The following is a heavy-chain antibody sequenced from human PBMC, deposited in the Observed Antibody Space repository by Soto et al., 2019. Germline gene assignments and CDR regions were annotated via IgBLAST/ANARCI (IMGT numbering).Heavy chain of an antibody. CDR3: AREGYSYGLGDAFDI. CDR1: CGSGSSHCAA. J-gene: IGHJ3*02. CDR2: TYYRSKWYN. Sequence: SQTLSLTCAISCGSGSSHCAAWNWIRQSPSRGLEWLGRTYYRSKWYNDYAVSVKSRITINPDTSKNQFSLQLNSVTPEDTAVYYCAREGYSYGLGDAFDIWGQGTMVTVS. V-gene: IGHV6-1*01. D-gene: IGHD5-18*01.